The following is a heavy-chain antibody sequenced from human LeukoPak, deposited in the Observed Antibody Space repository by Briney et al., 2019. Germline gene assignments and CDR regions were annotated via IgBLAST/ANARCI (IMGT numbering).Heavy chain of an antibody. J-gene: IGHJ6*03. D-gene: IGHD6-13*01. Sequence: ASVKVSCKASGYTFTGYYMHWVRQAPGQGLEWMGWINPNSGGTNYAQKFQGRVTMTRDTSISTAYMELSRLRSDDTAVYCCARGSSSWYLPYYYYYMDVWGKGTTVTISS. CDR3: ARGSSSWYLPYYYYYMDV. CDR1: GYTFTGYY. CDR2: INPNSGGT. V-gene: IGHV1-2*02.